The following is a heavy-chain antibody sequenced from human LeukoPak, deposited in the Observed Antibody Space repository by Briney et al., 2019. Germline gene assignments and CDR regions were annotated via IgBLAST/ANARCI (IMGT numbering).Heavy chain of an antibody. CDR3: ARDRNYDYIWGSYRPDYFDY. CDR2: ISSSSSYI. CDR1: GFTFSSYT. V-gene: IGHV3-21*01. J-gene: IGHJ4*02. D-gene: IGHD3-16*02. Sequence: PGGSLRLSCAASGFTFSSYTMNWVRQAPGKGLEWVSSISSSSSYIYYADSVKGRFTISRDNAKNSLYLQMNSLRAEDTAVYYCARDRNYDYIWGSYRPDYFDYWGQGTLVTVSP.